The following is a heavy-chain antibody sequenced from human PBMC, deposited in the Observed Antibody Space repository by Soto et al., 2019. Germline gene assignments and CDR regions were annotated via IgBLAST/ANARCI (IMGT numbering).Heavy chain of an antibody. CDR1: GGSISSGGYS. Sequence: PSETLSLTCAVSGGSISSGGYSWSWIRQRTGKGLEWIGYIYHRGSTYYNPSLKSRVTISVDRSKNQFSLKLSSVTAADTAVFYCAGASSCYYRRFDYWGQGTLVTVSS. J-gene: IGHJ4*02. V-gene: IGHV4-30-2*01. CDR3: AGASSCYYRRFDY. D-gene: IGHD3-22*01. CDR2: IYHRGST.